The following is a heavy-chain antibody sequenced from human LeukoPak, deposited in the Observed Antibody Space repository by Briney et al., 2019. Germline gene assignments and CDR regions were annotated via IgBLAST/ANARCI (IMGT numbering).Heavy chain of an antibody. CDR2: ISGSGHNT. D-gene: IGHD4-17*01. J-gene: IGHJ3*02. CDR1: GGSISSSSYY. V-gene: IGHV3-23*01. CDR3: AKPDGDYVGQLDAFDI. Sequence: ETLSLTCTVSGGSISSSSYYWGWIRQAPGKGLEWVSAISGSGHNTYYADSVKGRFTISRDNSKNTLYLQMNSLRAEDTAVFYCAKPDGDYVGQLDAFDIWGQGTMVTVSS.